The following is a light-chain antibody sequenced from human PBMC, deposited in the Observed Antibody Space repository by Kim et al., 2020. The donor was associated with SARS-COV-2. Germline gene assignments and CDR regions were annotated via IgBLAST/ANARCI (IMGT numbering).Light chain of an antibody. CDR3: QQAKNFPLT. CDR1: QGLSGW. J-gene: IGKJ4*01. Sequence: ASVGDRVTITCRASQGLSGWLAWYQHKPGNAPKLLIYATSKLQTGVPSRFSGSASGTDFTLTISSLQPEDFATYFCQQAKNFPLTFGGGTKVDIK. V-gene: IGKV1-12*01. CDR2: ATS.